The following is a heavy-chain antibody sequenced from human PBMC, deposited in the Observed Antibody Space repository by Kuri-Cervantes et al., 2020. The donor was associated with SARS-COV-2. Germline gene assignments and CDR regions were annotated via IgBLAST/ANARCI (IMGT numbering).Heavy chain of an antibody. V-gene: IGHV4-34*01. J-gene: IGHJ4*02. CDR2: IYYSGST. D-gene: IGHD6-25*01. Sequence: GSLRLSCAVYGGSFSGYYWGWIRQPPGKGLEWIGSIYYSGSTYYNPSLKSRVTISVDTSKNQFSLKLSSETAADTGVEYCARGYSSGGTIDYWGEGTLVTVSS. CDR3: ARGYSSGGTIDY. CDR1: GGSFSGYY.